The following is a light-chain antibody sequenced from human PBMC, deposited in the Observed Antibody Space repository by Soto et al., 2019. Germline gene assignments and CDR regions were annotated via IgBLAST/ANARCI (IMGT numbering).Light chain of an antibody. J-gene: IGKJ1*01. Sequence: EIVMTQSPATLSVSPGERATLSCRASQSVSSNLAWYQQKPGQAPRLLIYGASTRATGIPARFSGSGSGTECTLTIISLQAEDFAVYYCQQYNNWPTAWTFGQGTKVDI. V-gene: IGKV3-15*01. CDR3: QQYNNWPTAWT. CDR2: GAS. CDR1: QSVSSN.